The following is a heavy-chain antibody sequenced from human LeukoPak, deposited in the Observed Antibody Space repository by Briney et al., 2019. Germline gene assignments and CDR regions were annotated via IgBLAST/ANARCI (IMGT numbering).Heavy chain of an antibody. CDR3: ARTSVYDSSGHFDP. Sequence: GESLQISCQGSGYSFTTYWINWVRQMPGKGLEWMGGIGPSDSHTNYSPSFQGHVTISADKSISTAYLQWSSLKASDTAMYYCARTSVYDSSGHFDPWGQGTLVTVSS. CDR1: GYSFTTYW. V-gene: IGHV5-10-1*01. D-gene: IGHD3-22*01. J-gene: IGHJ5*02. CDR2: IGPSDSHT.